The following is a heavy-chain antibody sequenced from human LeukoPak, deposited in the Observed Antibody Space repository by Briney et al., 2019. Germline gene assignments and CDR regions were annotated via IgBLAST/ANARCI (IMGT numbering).Heavy chain of an antibody. Sequence: SETLSLTCTVSGGSISSDYWSWIRQPPGKGLEWIGYIDNSGGTNYNPSLKSRVTISRDTSKNQFSLKLNSVTAADTAVYYCARGIMVYAPFDYWGQGTLVTVFS. CDR2: IDNSGGT. V-gene: IGHV4-59*08. J-gene: IGHJ4*02. D-gene: IGHD2-8*01. CDR3: ARGIMVYAPFDY. CDR1: GGSISSDY.